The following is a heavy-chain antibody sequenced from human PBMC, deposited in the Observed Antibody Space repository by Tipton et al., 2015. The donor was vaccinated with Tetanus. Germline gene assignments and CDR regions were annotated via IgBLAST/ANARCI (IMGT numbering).Heavy chain of an antibody. D-gene: IGHD1-7*01. J-gene: IGHJ4*02. V-gene: IGHV1-2*02. CDR1: GYTFTNYG. CDR3: ARDSYVTGTTSHFDF. Sequence: QSGAEVREPGASVKVSCKAFGYTFTNYGIHWVRQAPGQGLEWLGWINPDSGVTKYTQNFQGRVTMTRDTPTTTVYLELTSLKSDDTAVYYCARDSYVTGTTSHFDFWGQGILVIVSS. CDR2: INPDSGVT.